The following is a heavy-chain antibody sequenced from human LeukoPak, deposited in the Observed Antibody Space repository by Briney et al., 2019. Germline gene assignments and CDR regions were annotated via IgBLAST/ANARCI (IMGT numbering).Heavy chain of an antibody. D-gene: IGHD3-16*01. Sequence: SETLSLTCTVSGGSISSYYWSWIRQPPGKGLEWIGYIYYSGSTNYNPSLKSRATISVDTSKNQFSLKLSSVIAADTAVYYCARAAWGLYGMDVWGQGTTVTVSS. CDR2: IYYSGST. CDR1: GGSISSYY. V-gene: IGHV4-59*01. CDR3: ARAAWGLYGMDV. J-gene: IGHJ6*02.